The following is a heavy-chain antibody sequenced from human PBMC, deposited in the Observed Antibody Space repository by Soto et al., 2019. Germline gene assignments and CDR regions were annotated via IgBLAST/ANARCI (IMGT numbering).Heavy chain of an antibody. CDR2: LIPIFGTA. CDR3: AREVRYYYDSSGYLGTDL. CDR1: GGSFSSYA. V-gene: IGHV1-69*01. J-gene: IGHJ2*01. D-gene: IGHD3-22*01. Sequence: QVQLVQAGAEVKKPGSSVKVSCKASGGSFSSYAISWVRQAPGLGLEWMGGLIPIFGTANYAQRFQGRVTITADESTSTAYMELSSLRSEVTAVYYWAREVRYYYDSSGYLGTDLWGRGTLVTVSS.